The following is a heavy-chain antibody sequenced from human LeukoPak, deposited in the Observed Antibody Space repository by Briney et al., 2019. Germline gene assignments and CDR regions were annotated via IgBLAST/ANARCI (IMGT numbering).Heavy chain of an antibody. D-gene: IGHD3-10*01. V-gene: IGHV3-49*04. CDR1: SFTFGDYA. J-gene: IGHJ4*02. CDR2: IRSNTYGGTT. Sequence: GGSLRLSCTASSFTFGDYAMNWVRQAPGRGLEWVGFIRSNTYGGTTEYAASVKGRFTISRDDSKSIAYLQMNSLKVEDTAVYYCTRYRGYFDYWGPGTLVTVSS. CDR3: TRYRGYFDY.